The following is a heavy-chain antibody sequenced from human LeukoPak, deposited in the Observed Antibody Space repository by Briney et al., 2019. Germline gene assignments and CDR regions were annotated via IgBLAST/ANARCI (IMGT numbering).Heavy chain of an antibody. V-gene: IGHV4-30-4*08. CDR2: IYYSGST. CDR3: AREFLRVNAFDI. J-gene: IGHJ3*02. D-gene: IGHD4-17*01. Sequence: KPSETLSLTCTVSGGSISSSSYYWGWIRQPPGKGLEWIGYIYYSGSTYYNPSLKSRVTISVDTSKNQFSLKLSSVTAADTAVYYCAREFLRVNAFDIWGQGTMVTVSS. CDR1: GGSISSSSYY.